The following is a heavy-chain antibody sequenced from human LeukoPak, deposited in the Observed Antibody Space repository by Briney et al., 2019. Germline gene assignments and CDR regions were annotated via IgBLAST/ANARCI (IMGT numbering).Heavy chain of an antibody. CDR3: ARASPRYLSPFGP. J-gene: IGHJ5*02. CDR1: GGSISSYY. V-gene: IGHV4-59*08. Sequence: SETLSLTCTVSGGSISSYYWSWIRQPPGKGLEWIGYIYYSGSTNYNPSLKSRVTISVDTSKNQFSLKLSSVTAADTAVYYCARASPRYLSPFGPWGQGTLVTVSS. CDR2: IYYSGST. D-gene: IGHD1-14*01.